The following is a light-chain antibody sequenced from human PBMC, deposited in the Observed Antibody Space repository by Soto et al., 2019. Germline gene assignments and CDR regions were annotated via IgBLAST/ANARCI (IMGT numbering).Light chain of an antibody. Sequence: DIVMTKSPATLSVSPGERATLASTASQTVSSKLAWYQLKPGQAPRLLIYGAFTRATDIPARFSGSGSGTDFALTIGSLQSEDFAVYYCQQYNNWPPAFGQGTTVE. CDR3: QQYNNWPPA. J-gene: IGKJ1*01. CDR1: QTVSSK. V-gene: IGKV3-15*01. CDR2: GAF.